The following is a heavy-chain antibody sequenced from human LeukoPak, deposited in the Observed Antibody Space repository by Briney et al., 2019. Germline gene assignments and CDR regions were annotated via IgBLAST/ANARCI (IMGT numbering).Heavy chain of an antibody. CDR1: GFTFSSYA. CDR2: ISGSGGST. D-gene: IGHD2-21*01. V-gene: IGHV3-23*01. CDR3: ARDRSQVRGQDY. J-gene: IGHJ4*02. Sequence: SGGSLRLSCAASGFTFSSYAMSWVRQAPGKGLEWVSAISGSGGSTYYADSVKGRFTISRDNAKNSLYLQMNSLRAEDTAVYYCARDRSQVRGQDYWGQGTLVTVSS.